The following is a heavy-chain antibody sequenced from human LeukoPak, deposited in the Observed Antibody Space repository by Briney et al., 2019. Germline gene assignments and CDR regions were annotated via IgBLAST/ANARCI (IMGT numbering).Heavy chain of an antibody. CDR1: GFTVSSSY. J-gene: IGHJ6*02. V-gene: IGHV3-53*01. CDR3: ARSVYCSSSSCYHLDV. D-gene: IGHD2-2*01. CDR2: LYGGGTT. Sequence: GGSLRLSCAASGFTVSSSYMSWVRQAPGKGLEWVSVLYGGGTTYFADSVKGRFTISRDGPKNTLYLQMNSLRADDTAVYYCARSVYCSSSSCYHLDVWGQGTTVIVSS.